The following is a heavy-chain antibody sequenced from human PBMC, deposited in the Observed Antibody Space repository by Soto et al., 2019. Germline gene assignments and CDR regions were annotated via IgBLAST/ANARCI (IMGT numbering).Heavy chain of an antibody. CDR2: ISGSGST. CDR3: AKALRFTFTTGYYMDV. D-gene: IGHD3-16*01. V-gene: IGHV3-23*01. Sequence: EVQLLESGGGLVQPGGSLRLSCAASGFTVSSYAMSWVRQAPGKGLEWVSVISGSGSTYSADSVKGRFTISRDSSKNTVYLQMNSLRDEDTAVYYCAKALRFTFTTGYYMDVWGRGTTVTVSS. CDR1: GFTVSSYA. J-gene: IGHJ6*03.